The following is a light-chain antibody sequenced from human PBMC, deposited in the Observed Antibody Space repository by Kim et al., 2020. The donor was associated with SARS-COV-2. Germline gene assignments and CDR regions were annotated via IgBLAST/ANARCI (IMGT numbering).Light chain of an antibody. Sequence: EIVMTQSPATLSVSPGERATLSCRASQSVSSNLAWYQQKPGQAPRLLIYGASTRARGIPARFSGSGSGTDFTLTIYSLQSEDFAVYYCHQYNDWPPLTFGGGTKVDIK. V-gene: IGKV3-15*01. CDR2: GAS. CDR3: HQYNDWPPLT. J-gene: IGKJ4*01. CDR1: QSVSSN.